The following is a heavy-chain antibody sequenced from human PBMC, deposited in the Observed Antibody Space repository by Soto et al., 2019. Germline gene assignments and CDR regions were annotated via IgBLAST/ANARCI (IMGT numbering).Heavy chain of an antibody. CDR1: GFTFSNAW. Sequence: GGSLRLSCAASGFTFSNAWMSWVRQAPGKGLEWVGRIKSKTDGGTTDYAAPVKGRFTISRDDSKNTLYLQMNSLKTEDTAVYYCTTYLRFLEWFPAEFDYWGQGTLVTVSS. CDR3: TTYLRFLEWFPAEFDY. CDR2: IKSKTDGGTT. J-gene: IGHJ4*02. D-gene: IGHD3-3*01. V-gene: IGHV3-15*01.